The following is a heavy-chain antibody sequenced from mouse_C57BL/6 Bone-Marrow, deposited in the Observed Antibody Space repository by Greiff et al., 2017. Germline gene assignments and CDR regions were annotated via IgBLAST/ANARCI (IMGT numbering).Heavy chain of an antibody. D-gene: IGHD3-1*01. V-gene: IGHV5-6*01. J-gene: IGHJ4*01. Sequence: EVQGVESGGDLVKPGGSLKLSCAASGFTFSSYGMSWVRQTPDKRLEWVATISSGGSYTYYPESVKGRFTISRDNAKNTLYLQMSMLKSEDTAMXYCARPQLGAIDYWGQGTTLTVSS. CDR2: ISSGGSYT. CDR3: ARPQLGAIDY. CDR1: GFTFSSYG.